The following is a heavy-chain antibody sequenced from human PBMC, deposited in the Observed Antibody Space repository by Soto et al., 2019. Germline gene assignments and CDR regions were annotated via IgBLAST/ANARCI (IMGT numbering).Heavy chain of an antibody. CDR3: ARTKDRVKLGGNYYYMMDV. V-gene: IGHV1-69*01. CDR2: IIPIFRTP. CDR1: GGSFNTYA. Sequence: QVQLVQSGAEVKKPGSSVKVSCRAPGGSFNTYAISWVRQAPGQGLEWMGGIIPIFRTPDYGQKFQARVTMPADESTTTAHMELTNPKSEDTAVYYCARTKDRVKLGGNYYYMMDVWGQGTTVTVSS. J-gene: IGHJ6*02. D-gene: IGHD1-26*01.